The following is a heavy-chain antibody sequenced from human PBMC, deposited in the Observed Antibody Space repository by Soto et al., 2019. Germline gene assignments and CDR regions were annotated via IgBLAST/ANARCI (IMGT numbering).Heavy chain of an antibody. CDR1: GYTFTSYG. CDR2: ISAYNGNA. CDR3: AASGVEYYYDSSGYLLD. V-gene: IGHV1-18*01. J-gene: IGHJ3*01. Sequence: ASVKVSCKASGYTFTSYGISWVRQAPGQGLEWMGWISAYNGNANYAQKFQERVTITRDMSTSTAYMELSSLRSEDTAVYYCAASGVEYYYDSSGYLLDWGQGTMVTVSS. D-gene: IGHD3-22*01.